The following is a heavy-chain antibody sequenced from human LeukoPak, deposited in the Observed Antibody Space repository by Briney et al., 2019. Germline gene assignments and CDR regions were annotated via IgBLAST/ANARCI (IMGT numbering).Heavy chain of an antibody. J-gene: IGHJ4*02. CDR2: INHSGST. CDR3: ARGTTVASYDY. V-gene: IGHV4-34*01. D-gene: IGHD4-23*01. Sequence: SETLSLTCAVYGGSFSGYYWSWIRQPPGKGLEWIGEINHSGSTNYNPSLKSRVTISVDTSKNQLSLKLSSVTAADTAVYYCARGTTVASYDYWGQGTLVTVSS. CDR1: GGSFSGYY.